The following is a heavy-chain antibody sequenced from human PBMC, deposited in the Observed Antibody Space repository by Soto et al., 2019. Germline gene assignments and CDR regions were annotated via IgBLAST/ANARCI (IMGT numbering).Heavy chain of an antibody. D-gene: IGHD3-22*01. V-gene: IGHV4-34*01. Sequence: PSETLSLTCAVYGGSFSGYYWSWIRQPPGKGLEWIGEINHSGSTNYNPSLKIRVTISVDTSKNQFSLKLSSVTAADTAVYYCARAPYYYDSSGYYPLGFDYWGQGTLVTVSS. CDR3: ARAPYYYDSSGYYPLGFDY. CDR1: GGSFSGYY. CDR2: INHSGST. J-gene: IGHJ4*02.